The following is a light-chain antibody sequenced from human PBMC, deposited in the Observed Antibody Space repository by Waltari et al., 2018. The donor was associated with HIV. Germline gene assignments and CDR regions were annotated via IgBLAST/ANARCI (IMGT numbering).Light chain of an antibody. J-gene: IGKJ2*01. V-gene: IGKV3-15*01. CDR3: QQYNNWPYT. Sequence: PDTLSVSPGETATLSCRASQGVNIKLAWYQQKHGQAPRLLIYSASTRATGIPARFSGSGSGTEFTLTITSLQSEDFTIYYCQQYNNWPYTFGQGTKLEI. CDR2: SAS. CDR1: QGVNIK.